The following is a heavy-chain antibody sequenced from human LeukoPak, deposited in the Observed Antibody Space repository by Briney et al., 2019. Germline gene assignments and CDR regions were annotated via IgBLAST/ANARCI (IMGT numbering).Heavy chain of an antibody. D-gene: IGHD3-10*01. CDR3: ARQLRYYYGSGSSE. J-gene: IGHJ4*02. V-gene: IGHV4-39*01. CDR1: GGSISSSSYY. CDR2: IYYSGST. Sequence: SETLSLTCTVSGGSISSSSYYWGWIRQPPGKGLEWIGSIYYSGSTYYNPSLKSRVTISVDTSKNQFSLKLSSVTAADTAVYYCARQLRYYYGSGSSEWGQGTLVTVSS.